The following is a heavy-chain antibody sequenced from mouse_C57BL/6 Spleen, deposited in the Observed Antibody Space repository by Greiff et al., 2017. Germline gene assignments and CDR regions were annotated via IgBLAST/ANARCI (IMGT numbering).Heavy chain of an antibody. J-gene: IGHJ2*01. CDR3: TNVANWEGKEYYFDD. V-gene: IGHV5-9-1*02. CDR1: GFTFSSYA. Sequence: EVQGVESGEGLVKPGGSLKLSCAASGFTFSSYAMSWVRQTPEKRLEWVAYISSGGDYIYYADTVKGRFTISRDNARNTLYLQMSSLKSEDTAMYYCTNVANWEGKEYYFDDWGQGTTLTVSS. CDR2: ISSGGDYI. D-gene: IGHD4-1*01.